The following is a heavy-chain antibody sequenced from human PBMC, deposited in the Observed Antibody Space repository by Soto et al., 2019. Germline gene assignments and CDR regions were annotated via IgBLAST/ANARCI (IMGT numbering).Heavy chain of an antibody. CDR3: ARDNYGDYVHLENWFDP. D-gene: IGHD4-17*01. V-gene: IGHV3-48*01. CDR1: GFTFSSYS. Sequence: EVQLVESGGGLVQPGGSLRLSCAASGFTFSSYSMNWVRQAPGKGLEWVSYISSSSSTIYYADSVKGRFTISRDNAKNSLYLQMNSLRVEDTAVYYCARDNYGDYVHLENWFDPWGQGTLVTVSS. CDR2: ISSSSSTI. J-gene: IGHJ5*02.